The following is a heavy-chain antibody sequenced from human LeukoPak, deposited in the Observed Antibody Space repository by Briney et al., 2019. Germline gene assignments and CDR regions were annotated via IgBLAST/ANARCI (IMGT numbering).Heavy chain of an antibody. V-gene: IGHV4-59*01. D-gene: IGHD3-3*01. CDR2: IYYSGST. Sequence: PSETLSLTCTVSGDSISNYYWSWIRQPPGKGLEWIGYIYYSGSTKYNPSLKGRVTISADTSKNQVSLKLSSVTAADTAVYFCARQSGYYNYWGQGTLVTVSS. CDR1: GDSISNYY. J-gene: IGHJ4*02. CDR3: ARQSGYYNY.